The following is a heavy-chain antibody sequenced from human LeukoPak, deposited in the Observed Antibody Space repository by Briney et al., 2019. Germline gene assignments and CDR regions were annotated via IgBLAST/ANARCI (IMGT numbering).Heavy chain of an antibody. D-gene: IGHD2-8*01. CDR1: GLTFSSYA. CDR3: ARDIPSYCTNGVCYETDY. CDR2: IGSSGGST. Sequence: GGSLRLSCAGSGLTFSSYAMNWVRQTPGRGLEWVSAIGSSGGSTYYADSVKGRFTISRDNSKNTLYLQMNSLRAEDTAVYYCARDIPSYCTNGVCYETDYWGQGTLVTVSS. V-gene: IGHV3-23*01. J-gene: IGHJ4*02.